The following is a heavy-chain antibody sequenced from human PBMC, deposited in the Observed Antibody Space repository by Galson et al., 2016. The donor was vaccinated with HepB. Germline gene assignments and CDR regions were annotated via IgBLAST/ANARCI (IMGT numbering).Heavy chain of an antibody. CDR1: GGPISNYY. J-gene: IGHJ6*02. Sequence: TLSLTCTVSGGPISNYYWSWIRQHPGKGLEWIGYIYYYGSTYYSPSLRSRVTLSVDTSKNQFSLKLISVTAADTAVYYCAREESAGRDYYHAVDVWGQGTTVTVSS. D-gene: IGHD4/OR15-4a*01. CDR2: IYYYGST. CDR3: AREESAGRDYYHAVDV. V-gene: IGHV4-31*03.